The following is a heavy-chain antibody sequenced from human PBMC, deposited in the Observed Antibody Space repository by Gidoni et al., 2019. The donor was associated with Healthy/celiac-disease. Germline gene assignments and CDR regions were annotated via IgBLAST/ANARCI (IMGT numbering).Heavy chain of an antibody. D-gene: IGHD6-19*01. V-gene: IGHV4-34*01. CDR1: GGSFSGYY. Sequence: QVQLQQWGAGLLKPSETLSLTCAVYGGSFSGYYWSWIRQPPGKGLEWIGEINHSGSTNYNPSLKSRVTISVDTSKNQFSLKLSSVTAADTAVYYCARGPWKQWLPRSGYYFDYWGQGTLVTVSS. CDR2: INHSGST. J-gene: IGHJ4*02. CDR3: ARGPWKQWLPRSGYYFDY.